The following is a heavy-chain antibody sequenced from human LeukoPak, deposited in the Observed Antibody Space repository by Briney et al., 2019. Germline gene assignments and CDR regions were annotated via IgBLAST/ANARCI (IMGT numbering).Heavy chain of an antibody. Sequence: SETLSLTCAVYGGSFSGFHWSWIRQTPGKGLQWIGEITHTGRTSYNPSLKSRVTISVDTSKNKFSLNLSSVTAADTAVYYCARGYYASGSYLFDYWGQGTLVTVSS. J-gene: IGHJ4*02. CDR1: GGSFSGFH. D-gene: IGHD3-10*01. V-gene: IGHV4-34*01. CDR3: ARGYYASGSYLFDY. CDR2: ITHTGRT.